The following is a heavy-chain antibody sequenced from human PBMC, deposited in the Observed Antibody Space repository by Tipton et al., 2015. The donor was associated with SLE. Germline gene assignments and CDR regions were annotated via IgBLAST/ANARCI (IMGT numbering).Heavy chain of an antibody. J-gene: IGHJ2*01. CDR3: ARVLTGYIDWYFDL. D-gene: IGHD3-9*01. V-gene: IGHV4-4*07. CDR1: GGSISSYY. CDR2: IYTNENT. Sequence: TLSLTCTVSGGSISSYYWSWIRQPTGGGLEWIGRIYTNENTNYNPSLKSRVTMSVDTSKNHFSLKLISVTAADTAVYYCARVLTGYIDWYFDLWGRGTLVTVSS.